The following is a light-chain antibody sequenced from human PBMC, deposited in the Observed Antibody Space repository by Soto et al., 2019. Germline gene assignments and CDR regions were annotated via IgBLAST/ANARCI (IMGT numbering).Light chain of an antibody. V-gene: IGKV1-5*03. J-gene: IGKJ1*01. CDR1: QSISSW. Sequence: DIQMTQSPSTLSASVGDRVTITCRASQSISSWLAWYQQKPGKAPKLLIYKASSLESGVPSRFSGSGAGTEFTLTISCLQHDAFANYYCQQYNTYWTFGQGTKVEIK. CDR2: KAS. CDR3: QQYNTYWT.